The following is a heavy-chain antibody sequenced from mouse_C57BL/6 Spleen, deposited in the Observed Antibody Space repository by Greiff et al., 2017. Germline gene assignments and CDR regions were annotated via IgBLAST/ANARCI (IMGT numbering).Heavy chain of an antibody. CDR2: IYPGDGDT. CDR1: GYAFSSYW. CDR3: AREGYYDPYYFDY. V-gene: IGHV1-80*01. D-gene: IGHD1-1*02. Sequence: QVQLQQPGAELVKPGASVKISCKASGYAFSSYWMNWVKQRPGKGLEWIGQIYPGDGDTNYNGKFKGKATLTADKSSSTAYMQLSSLTSEDSAVYFCAREGYYDPYYFDYWGQGTTLTVSS. J-gene: IGHJ2*01.